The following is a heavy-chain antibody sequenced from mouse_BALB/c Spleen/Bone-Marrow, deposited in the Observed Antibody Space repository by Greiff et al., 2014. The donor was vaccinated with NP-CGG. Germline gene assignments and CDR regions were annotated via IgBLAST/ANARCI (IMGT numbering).Heavy chain of an antibody. V-gene: IGHV1-61*01. J-gene: IGHJ3*01. CDR1: GYSFTSYR. CDR3: ARSRGEGY. CDR2: IHPSGSET. Sequence: VQLQQSGAELVRPGASVKLSCKASGYSFTSYRMNWVKQRPGQGLEWIGMIHPSGSETRLNQNFKDKATLTVDKSSSTAYMQLSSPTSEDSAVYYCARSRGEGYWGQGTLVTVYA.